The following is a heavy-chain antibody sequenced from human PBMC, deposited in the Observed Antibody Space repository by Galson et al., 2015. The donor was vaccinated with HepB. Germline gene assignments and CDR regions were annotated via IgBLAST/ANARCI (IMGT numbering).Heavy chain of an antibody. D-gene: IGHD2-15*01. CDR2: IIPTNGTA. V-gene: IGHV1-69*06. CDR3: ARGGSGEGFAQTSALSFTHDSIYRFDY. J-gene: IGHJ4*02. CDR1: GGTFSSYA. Sequence: SVKVSCKASGGTFSSYAISWVRQAPGQGLEWMGGIIPTNGTANYAQKFQGRVTITADKSTSTAYMELSSLRSEDTAVYYCARGGSGEGFAQTSALSFTHDSIYRFDYWGQGTLVTISS.